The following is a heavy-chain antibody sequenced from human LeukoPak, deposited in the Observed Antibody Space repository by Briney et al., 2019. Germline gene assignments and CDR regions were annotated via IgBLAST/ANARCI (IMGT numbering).Heavy chain of an antibody. J-gene: IGHJ5*01. CDR1: GGSISSYY. V-gene: IGHV4-34*01. D-gene: IGHD3-22*01. CDR3: ARGRGRGVLITTSRRSFWFDS. Sequence: SETLSLTCTVSGGSISSYYWSWIRQPPGKGLEWIGEINHSGSTTYKPSLKSRVTISVDTSKNQFSLKLSSVTAADTAVYYCARGRGRGVLITTSRRSFWFDSWGQGTLVTVSS. CDR2: INHSGST.